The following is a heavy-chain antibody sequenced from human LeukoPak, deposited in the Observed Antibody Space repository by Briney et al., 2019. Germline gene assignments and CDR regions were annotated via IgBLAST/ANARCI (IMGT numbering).Heavy chain of an antibody. V-gene: IGHV4-39*07. Sequence: GTLRLSCAASGFIFSTYTMNWVRQPPGKGLEWIGRIYYSGSTYYNPSLKSRVTISVDTSKNQFSLKLSSVTAADTAAYYCARDLTEYYDILTGSTSAAFDIWGQGTMVTVSS. CDR2: IYYSGST. CDR3: ARDLTEYYDILTGSTSAAFDI. J-gene: IGHJ3*02. CDR1: GFIFSTYT. D-gene: IGHD3-9*01.